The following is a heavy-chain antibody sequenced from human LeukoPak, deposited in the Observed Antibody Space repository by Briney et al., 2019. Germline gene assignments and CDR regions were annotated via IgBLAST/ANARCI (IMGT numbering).Heavy chain of an antibody. Sequence: GGSLRLSCAASGFSFSNYWMGWVRQAPGKGLACVANIKTDGSETYYVDSVKGRFTISRDNAKNSLFLQMNSLRAEDTAIYYCVSAIRGSPIDYWGQGTLVSVPS. D-gene: IGHD3-10*01. CDR1: GFSFSNYW. CDR2: IKTDGSET. CDR3: VSAIRGSPIDY. J-gene: IGHJ4*02. V-gene: IGHV3-7*01.